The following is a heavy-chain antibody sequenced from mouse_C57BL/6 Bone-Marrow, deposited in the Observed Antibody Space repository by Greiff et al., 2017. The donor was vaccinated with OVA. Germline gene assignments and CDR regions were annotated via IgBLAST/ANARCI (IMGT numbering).Heavy chain of an antibody. CDR3: ADGSYGYGPWFAY. D-gene: IGHD2-2*01. Sequence: QVQLQQPGTELVKPGASVKLSCKASGYTFTSYGMHWVKQRPGQGLEWIGNINPSNGGTNYNEKFKSKATLTVDKSSSTAYMQLSSLTSEDSAVYYCADGSYGYGPWFAYWGQGTLVTVSA. J-gene: IGHJ3*01. CDR1: GYTFTSYG. CDR2: INPSNGGT. V-gene: IGHV1-53*01.